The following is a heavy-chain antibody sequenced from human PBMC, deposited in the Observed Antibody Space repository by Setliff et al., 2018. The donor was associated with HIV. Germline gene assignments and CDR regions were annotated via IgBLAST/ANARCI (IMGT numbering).Heavy chain of an antibody. D-gene: IGHD5-12*01. CDR2: IHTEQGFP. CDR1: GYSFTNYA. J-gene: IGHJ3*02. V-gene: IGHV7-4-1*02. CDR3: AVDRHAFDI. Sequence: ASVKVSCKASGYSFTNYAINWLRQAPGRGLEWMGWIHTEQGFPMFAQGFTGRFVFSLDPSVSTAYLQINSLNPDDGAVYYCAVDRHAFDIWGQGTVVTVSS.